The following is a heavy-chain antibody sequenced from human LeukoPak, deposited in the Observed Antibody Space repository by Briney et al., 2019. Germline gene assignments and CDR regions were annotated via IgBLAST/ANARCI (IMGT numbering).Heavy chain of an antibody. D-gene: IGHD2-15*01. V-gene: IGHV4-59*12. CDR2: IYYSGST. CDR1: GGSISSYY. Sequence: SETLSLTCTVSGGSISSYYWSWIRQPPGKGLEWIGYIYYSGSTYYNPSLKSRVTISVDTSKNQFSLKLSSVTAADTAVYYCARDVVVVVAAINWFDPWGQGTLVTVSS. CDR3: ARDVVVVVAAINWFDP. J-gene: IGHJ5*02.